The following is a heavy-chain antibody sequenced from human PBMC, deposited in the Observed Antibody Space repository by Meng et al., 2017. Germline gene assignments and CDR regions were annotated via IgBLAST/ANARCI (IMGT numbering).Heavy chain of an antibody. CDR2: INTNTGNP. CDR1: GYTFTSYA. Sequence: PMVQLWSQVKTSLASVKVSGKASGYTFTSYAMNCVRQAPGQGLEWRGWINTNTGNPTYAQCFTGLFVFSLDTSVSTAYLQISSLKAEDTAVYYCARMGIAVAGTLGWEDYWGQGTLVTVSS. J-gene: IGHJ4*02. D-gene: IGHD6-19*01. V-gene: IGHV7-4-1*02. CDR3: ARMGIAVAGTLGWEDY.